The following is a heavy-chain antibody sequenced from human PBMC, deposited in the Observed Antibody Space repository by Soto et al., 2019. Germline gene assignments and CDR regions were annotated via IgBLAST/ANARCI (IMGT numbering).Heavy chain of an antibody. CDR3: ASPGSLYYYYGMDV. D-gene: IGHD3-10*01. J-gene: IGHJ6*02. V-gene: IGHV1-18*04. CDR1: GYTFTSYG. Sequence: ASVKVSCKASGYTFTSYGISWVRQAPGQGLEWMGWISAYNGNTNYAQKLQGRVTMTTDTSTSTAYMELRSLGSDDTAVYYCASPGSLYYYYGMDVWGQGTTVTAP. CDR2: ISAYNGNT.